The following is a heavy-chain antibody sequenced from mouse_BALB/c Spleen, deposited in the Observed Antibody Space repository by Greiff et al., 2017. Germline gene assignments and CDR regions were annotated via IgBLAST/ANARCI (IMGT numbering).Heavy chain of an antibody. V-gene: IGHV5-15*02. Sequence: EVKLVESGGGLVQPGGSRKLSCAASGFTFSDYGMAWVRQAPGKGPEWVAFISNLAYSIYYADTVTGRFTISRENAKNTLYLEMSSLRSEDTAMYYCATTYEDYAMDYWGQGTSVTVSS. D-gene: IGHD5-1*01. J-gene: IGHJ4*01. CDR3: ATTYEDYAMDY. CDR2: ISNLAYSI. CDR1: GFTFSDYG.